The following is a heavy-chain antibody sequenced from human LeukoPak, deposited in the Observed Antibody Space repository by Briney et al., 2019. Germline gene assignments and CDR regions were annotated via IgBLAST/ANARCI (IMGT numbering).Heavy chain of an antibody. J-gene: IGHJ4*02. CDR1: GYTFTGYY. Sequence: ASVKVSCKASGYTFTGYYMHWVRQAPGQGLEWMGWINPNSGGTNYAQKFQGRVTMTRDTSISTAYMELSRLRSDDTAVYYCAREDYYDSGSSDYWGQGTLGTVSS. CDR2: INPNSGGT. D-gene: IGHD3-22*01. CDR3: AREDYYDSGSSDY. V-gene: IGHV1-2*02.